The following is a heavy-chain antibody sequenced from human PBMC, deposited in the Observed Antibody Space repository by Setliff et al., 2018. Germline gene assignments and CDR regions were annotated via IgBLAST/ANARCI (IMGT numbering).Heavy chain of an antibody. CDR3: ARENQYSSGPTDY. Sequence: PGGSLRLSCAASGFTFNDYYMSWIRQAPGKGLDWVSYISTSGSIIYYADSVKGRFTISRDNAKNSLYLQMDSLRTEDTAVYYCARENQYSSGPTDYWGQGTLVTVS. CDR2: ISTSGSII. J-gene: IGHJ4*02. D-gene: IGHD6-19*01. V-gene: IGHV3-11*01. CDR1: GFTFNDYY.